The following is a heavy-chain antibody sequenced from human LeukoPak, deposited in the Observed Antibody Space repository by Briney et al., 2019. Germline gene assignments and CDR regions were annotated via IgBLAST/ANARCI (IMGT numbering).Heavy chain of an antibody. CDR2: IYHSGST. CDR3: ARRTVTKEYDY. CDR1: GGSIRSSYYY. J-gene: IGHJ4*02. V-gene: IGHV4-39*07. Sequence: PSETLSLTCTVSGGSIRSSYYYWGWIRQPPGKGLEWIGEIYHSGSTNYNPSLKSRVTISVDKSKNQFSLKLSSVTAADTAVYYCARRTVTKEYDYWGQGTLVTVSS. D-gene: IGHD4-17*01.